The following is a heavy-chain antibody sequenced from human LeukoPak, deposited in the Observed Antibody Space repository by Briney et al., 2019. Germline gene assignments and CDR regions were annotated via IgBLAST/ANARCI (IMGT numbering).Heavy chain of an antibody. Sequence: GGSLRLSCAASGFTFSNYAMNWVRQAPDKGLEWVSAISGSGDSTYYADSVRGRFTISRDNSKNTVYLHVSSLRAEDTALYFCAKDNSDYFDYWGQGTLITVSS. CDR1: GFTFSNYA. V-gene: IGHV3-23*01. D-gene: IGHD4-23*01. CDR3: AKDNSDYFDY. J-gene: IGHJ4*02. CDR2: ISGSGDST.